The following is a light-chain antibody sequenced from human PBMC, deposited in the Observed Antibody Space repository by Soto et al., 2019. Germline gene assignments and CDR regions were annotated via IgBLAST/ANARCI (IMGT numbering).Light chain of an antibody. V-gene: IGLV2-14*03. CDR3: SSYTSSSTPFL. Sequence: QSALTQPASVSGSPGQSITISCTGTSSDVGDHNYVSWYQHRAGKAPKLIIYSVTNRPSGVSNRFSGSKSGNTASLTISGLLADDEADYYCSSYTSSSTPFLFGTGTKLTVL. CDR2: SVT. J-gene: IGLJ1*01. CDR1: SSDVGDHNY.